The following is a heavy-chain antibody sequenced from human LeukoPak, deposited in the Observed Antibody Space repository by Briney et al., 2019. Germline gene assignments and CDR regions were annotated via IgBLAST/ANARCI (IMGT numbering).Heavy chain of an antibody. CDR1: GGSISSYY. V-gene: IGHV4-59*01. Sequence: SETLSLTCTVSGGSISSYYWSWIRQPPGKGLEWVGYIYYSGSTNYNPSLKSRATISVDTSKNQFSLKLSSVTAADTAVYYCARLGSPINWFDPWGQGTLVTVSS. CDR2: IYYSGST. CDR3: ARLGSPINWFDP. D-gene: IGHD5-24*01. J-gene: IGHJ5*02.